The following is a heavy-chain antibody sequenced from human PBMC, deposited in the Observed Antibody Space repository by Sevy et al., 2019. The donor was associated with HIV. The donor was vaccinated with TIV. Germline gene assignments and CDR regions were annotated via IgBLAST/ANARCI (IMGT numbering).Heavy chain of an antibody. V-gene: IGHV3-48*03. D-gene: IGHD4-17*01. CDR2: ISNSGTTR. CDR1: GFTFSSYE. CDR3: ARDLPPSATTVAHFDY. J-gene: IGHJ4*02. Sequence: GGSLRLSCAASGFTFSSYEMNWVRQAPGKGLEWVSYISNSGTTRSYSDSLRCRFTISRDNAGNSLYLQMKSLRAEDTAVYYCARDLPPSATTVAHFDYWGQGTLVTVSS.